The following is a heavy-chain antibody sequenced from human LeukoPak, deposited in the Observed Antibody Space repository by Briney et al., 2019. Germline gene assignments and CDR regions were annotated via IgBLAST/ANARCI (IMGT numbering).Heavy chain of an antibody. CDR3: ARDLGPMAVAGIGG. CDR2: IKQDGSEK. J-gene: IGHJ4*02. CDR1: RFTFSSYS. V-gene: IGHV3-7*01. D-gene: IGHD6-19*01. Sequence: GGSLRLSCAASRFTFSSYSMNWVRQAPGKGLEWVANIKQDGSEKYYVDSVKGRFTISRDNAKNSLYLQMNSLRAEDTAVYYCARDLGPMAVAGIGGWGQGTLVTVSS.